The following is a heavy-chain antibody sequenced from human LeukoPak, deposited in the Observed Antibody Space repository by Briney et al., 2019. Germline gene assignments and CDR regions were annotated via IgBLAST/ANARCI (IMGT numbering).Heavy chain of an antibody. CDR3: ASGGVGAFDI. CDR2: IIPIFGTA. CDR1: GYTFTGYY. V-gene: IGHV1-69*06. D-gene: IGHD3-16*01. Sequence: SVKVSCKASGYTFTGYYMHWVRQAPGHGLEWMGGIIPIFGTANYAQKFQGRVTITADKSTNTAYMELSSLRSEDTAVYYCASGGVGAFDIWGQGTMVTVSS. J-gene: IGHJ3*02.